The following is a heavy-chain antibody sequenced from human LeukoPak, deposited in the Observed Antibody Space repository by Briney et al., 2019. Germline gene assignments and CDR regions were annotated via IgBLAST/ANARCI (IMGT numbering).Heavy chain of an antibody. Sequence: KPSETLSLTCTVSGYSISSGYYWGWIRPPPGKGLEWIGSIYHSGSTYYNPSLKSRVTISVDTSKNQFSLKLSSVTAADTAVYYCARTEESGYSYGYFGYYCYMDVWGKGTTVTVSS. CDR2: IYHSGST. D-gene: IGHD5-18*01. CDR1: GYSISSGYY. J-gene: IGHJ6*03. CDR3: ARTEESGYSYGYFGYYCYMDV. V-gene: IGHV4-38-2*02.